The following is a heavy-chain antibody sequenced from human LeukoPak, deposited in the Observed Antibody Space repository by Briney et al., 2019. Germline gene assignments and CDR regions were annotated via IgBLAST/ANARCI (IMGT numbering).Heavy chain of an antibody. CDR1: GFTFSSSA. CDR2: ISNNGGYT. CDR3: ARDDDSSARYSGAFDI. D-gene: IGHD3-22*01. V-gene: IGHV3-23*01. Sequence: TGGSLRLSCAASGFTFSSSAMSWVRQAPGKGLEWVSAISNNGGYTYYADSVQGRFTISRDNSKNTLYLQMNSLRAEDTAVYYCARDDDSSARYSGAFDIWGQGTMVTVSS. J-gene: IGHJ3*02.